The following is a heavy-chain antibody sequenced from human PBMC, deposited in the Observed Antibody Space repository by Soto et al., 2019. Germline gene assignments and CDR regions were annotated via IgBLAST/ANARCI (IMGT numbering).Heavy chain of an antibody. CDR1: GFTFSNYA. Sequence: EVQLLESGGGLVQPGGSLRLSCAPSGFTFSNYAMTWVRQAPGKGLEWVSSVSASGGTYYADSVRGRFMISRDNSKSTLSLQISRLRTDDTAVYYCAKPGSWQWRCCADFGVWGRGAMVTVSS. J-gene: IGHJ3*01. D-gene: IGHD6-19*01. V-gene: IGHV3-23*01. CDR3: AKPGSWQWRCCADFGV. CDR2: VSASGGT.